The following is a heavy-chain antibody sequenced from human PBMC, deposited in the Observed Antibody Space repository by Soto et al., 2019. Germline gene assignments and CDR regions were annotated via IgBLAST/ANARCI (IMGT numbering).Heavy chain of an antibody. CDR3: ARVPYGSGIGKNYYYYGTDV. J-gene: IGHJ6*02. D-gene: IGHD3-10*01. Sequence: VKVSCKASGGTFSSYAISWLRQAPGQGLEWMGGITPIFGTANYAQKFQGRVTITADKSTSTAYMELSSLRSEDTAVYYCARVPYGSGIGKNYYYYGTDVWGQGTTVTVSS. CDR1: GGTFSSYA. CDR2: ITPIFGTA. V-gene: IGHV1-69*06.